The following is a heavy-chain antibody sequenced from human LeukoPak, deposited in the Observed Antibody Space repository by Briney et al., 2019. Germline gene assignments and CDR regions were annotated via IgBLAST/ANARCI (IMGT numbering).Heavy chain of an antibody. J-gene: IGHJ4*02. CDR1: GFTFSSYS. CDR3: AKSRGIYDASGWRTFDH. Sequence: QTGGSLRLSCAASGFTFSSYSMNWVRQAPGKGLEWVSYVTSSSSTIYYADSVTGRFTISRDNAKNSLYLQMNSLRAEDTAVYYCAKSRGIYDASGWRTFDHWGQGTLVTVSS. CDR2: VTSSSSTI. V-gene: IGHV3-48*04. D-gene: IGHD6-19*01.